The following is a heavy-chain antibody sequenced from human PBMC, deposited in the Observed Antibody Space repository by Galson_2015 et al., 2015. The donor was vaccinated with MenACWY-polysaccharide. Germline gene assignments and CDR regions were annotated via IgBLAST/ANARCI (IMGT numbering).Heavy chain of an antibody. J-gene: IGHJ6*02. V-gene: IGHV3-23*01. CDR3: AKDLHWYGMDV. Sequence: SLRLSCAASGFTFNKFYMAWVRQAPGKGPEWVSALSGPGDATFYADSVRGRFTISRDNSQNTLYLHMSSLRVDDTAVYFCAKDLHWYGMDVWGHGTTVTGS. CDR1: GFTFNKFY. CDR2: LSGPGDAT. D-gene: IGHD3/OR15-3a*01.